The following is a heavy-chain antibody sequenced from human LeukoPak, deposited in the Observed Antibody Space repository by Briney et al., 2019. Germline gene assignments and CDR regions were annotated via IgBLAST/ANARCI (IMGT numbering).Heavy chain of an antibody. CDR1: GYSFSAYH. CDR3: AAGRYYYGSGSFDY. J-gene: IGHJ4*02. CDR2: INPNSGGT. D-gene: IGHD3-10*01. Sequence: ASVKVSCKASGYSFSAYHMYWVRQAPGRGLEWMGWINPNSGGTNYAQKFQGRVTMTRDTSISTAYMELSTLRSDDTAVYYCAAGRYYYGSGSFDYWGQGTLATVSS. V-gene: IGHV1-2*02.